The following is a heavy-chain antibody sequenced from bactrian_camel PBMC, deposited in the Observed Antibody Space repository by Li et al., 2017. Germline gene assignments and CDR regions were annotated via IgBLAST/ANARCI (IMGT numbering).Heavy chain of an antibody. CDR1: GFAFSVSA. CDR2: ITSGGGTT. D-gene: IGHD4*01. CDR3: VRGDIATMTY. V-gene: IGHV3S40*01. J-gene: IGHJ4*01. Sequence: VQLVESGGGSVQPGGSLTLSCAASGFAFSVSAMHWVRQAPGKGLEWISTITSGGGTTGYADSAKGRFTISRDNAKNTVYLQMNSLKPEDTAVYSCVRGDIATMTYWGQGTQVTVS.